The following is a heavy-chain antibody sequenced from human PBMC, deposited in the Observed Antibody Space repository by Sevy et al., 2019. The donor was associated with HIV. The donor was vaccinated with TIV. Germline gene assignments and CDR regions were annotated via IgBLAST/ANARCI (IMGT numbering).Heavy chain of an antibody. Sequence: GESLKISCAASGFTFSSYSMNWVRQAPGKGLEWVSSISSSSSYIYYADSVKGRFTISRDNAKNSLYLQMNSLRAEDTAVYYCARDIPCSSTSCYLGSYSRDFDYWGQGTLVTVSS. CDR2: ISSSSSYI. V-gene: IGHV3-21*01. J-gene: IGHJ4*02. CDR3: ARDIPCSSTSCYLGSYSRDFDY. D-gene: IGHD2-2*01. CDR1: GFTFSSYS.